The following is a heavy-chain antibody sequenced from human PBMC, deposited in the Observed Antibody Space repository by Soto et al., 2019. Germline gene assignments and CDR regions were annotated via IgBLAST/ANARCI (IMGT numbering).Heavy chain of an antibody. J-gene: IGHJ4*02. CDR3: ARDSPDTAMVNFDY. Sequence: QVPLVQSGAEVKKPGSSVKVSCKASGGTFSSYAISWVRQAPGQGLEWMGGIIPIFGTANYAQKFQGRVTITADESTSTAYMELSSLRSEDTAVYYCARDSPDTAMVNFDYWGQGTLVTVSS. CDR1: GGTFSSYA. V-gene: IGHV1-69*01. CDR2: IIPIFGTA. D-gene: IGHD5-18*01.